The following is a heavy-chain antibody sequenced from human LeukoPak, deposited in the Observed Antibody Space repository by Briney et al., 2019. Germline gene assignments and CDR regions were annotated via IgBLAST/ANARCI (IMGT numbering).Heavy chain of an antibody. CDR2: ISSSSSYI. Sequence: PGGSLRLSCAASGFTFSSYSMNWVRQAPGKGLEWVSSISSSSSYIYYADSVKGRFTISRDNAKNSLYLQMNSLRAEDTAVYYFARVVELVYCGGDWYYNWFDPWGQGTLVTVSS. CDR1: GFTFSSYS. D-gene: IGHD2-21*01. J-gene: IGHJ5*02. V-gene: IGHV3-21*01. CDR3: ARVVELVYCGGDWYYNWFDP.